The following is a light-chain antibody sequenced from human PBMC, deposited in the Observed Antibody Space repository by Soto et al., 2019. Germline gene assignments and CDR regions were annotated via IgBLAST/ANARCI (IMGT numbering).Light chain of an antibody. CDR1: QSISMY. CDR3: QKSYSTPRK. V-gene: IGKV1-39*01. Sequence: DIQMTPSQSSLSASVLYIVIITFRSSQSISMYLNLYQQKPGKAPKILIYGASSLQRGVPSRFSGSGSGTDFTLTISSLQPEDFATYYCQKSYSTPRKFGQGTKVDIK. CDR2: GAS. J-gene: IGKJ1*01.